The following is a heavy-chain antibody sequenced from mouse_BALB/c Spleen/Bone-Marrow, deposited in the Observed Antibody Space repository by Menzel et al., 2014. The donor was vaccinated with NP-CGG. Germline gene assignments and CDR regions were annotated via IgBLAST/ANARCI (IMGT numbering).Heavy chain of an antibody. CDR2: IYPSTGYT. CDR1: GYAFTSYW. Sequence: VQLQQSGAELAKPGASVKMSRKASGYAFTSYWMHWVKQRPGQGLEWIGYIYPSTGYTEHNQKFKDKAIMTADKSSSTAYMQLSSLTSEDSAVYYCARDDYAYWGQGTLVTVSA. D-gene: IGHD2-4*01. J-gene: IGHJ3*01. V-gene: IGHV1-7*01. CDR3: ARDDYAY.